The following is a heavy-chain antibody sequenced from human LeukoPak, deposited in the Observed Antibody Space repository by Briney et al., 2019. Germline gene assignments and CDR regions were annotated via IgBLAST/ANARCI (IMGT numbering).Heavy chain of an antibody. V-gene: IGHV1-18*01. CDR1: GYTFTSYG. D-gene: IGHD6-19*01. CDR3: ARVRTGGRSIAVAQGDAFDI. J-gene: IGHJ3*02. CDR2: ISAYNGNT. Sequence: ASVKVSCKASGYTFTSYGISWVRQAPGQGLEWMGWISAYNGNTNYAQKLQGRVTMTTDTSTSTAYMELRSLRSDDTAVYYCARVRTGGRSIAVAQGDAFDIWGQGTMVTVSS.